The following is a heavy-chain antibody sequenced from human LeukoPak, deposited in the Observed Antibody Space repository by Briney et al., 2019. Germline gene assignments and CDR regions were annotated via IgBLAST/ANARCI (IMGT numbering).Heavy chain of an antibody. Sequence: PSETLSLTCTVPGGSISSFDYHWSWIRQPPGKGLEWIGYIYYSGSTYYNPSLKRRVTISVDTSKNQFSLKLSSVTAADTAVYYCASLDYCDYLLDFWGQGTLVTVSS. V-gene: IGHV4-30-4*01. CDR2: IYYSGST. CDR3: ASLDYCDYLLDF. J-gene: IGHJ4*02. CDR1: GGSISSFDYH. D-gene: IGHD4-17*01.